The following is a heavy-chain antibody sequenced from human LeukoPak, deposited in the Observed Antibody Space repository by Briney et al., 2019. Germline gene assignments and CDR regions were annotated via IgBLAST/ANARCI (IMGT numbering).Heavy chain of an antibody. CDR2: IRYDGSNK. D-gene: IGHD1-1*01. J-gene: IGHJ5*02. CDR1: GFTFSSYG. Sequence: GGSLRLSCAVSGFTFSSYGMHWVRQAPGKGLEWVAFIRYDGSNKYYADSVKGRFTISRDNSKNTLYLQMNSLRAEDTAVYYSAKGGWNDLDEHWFDPWGQGTLVTVSS. CDR3: AKGGWNDLDEHWFDP. V-gene: IGHV3-30*02.